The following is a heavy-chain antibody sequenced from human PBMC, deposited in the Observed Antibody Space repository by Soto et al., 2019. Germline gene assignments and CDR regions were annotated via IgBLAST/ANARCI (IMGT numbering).Heavy chain of an antibody. V-gene: IGHV4-34*01. CDR2: INHSGST. J-gene: IGHJ4*02. CDR1: GGSFCGYY. CDR3: ARRAVAGPRYFDY. Sequence: PSETLSLTCAVYGGSFCGYYWSWIRQPPGKGLEWIGEINHSGSTNYNPSLKSRVTISVDTSKNQFSLKLSSVTAADTAVYYCARRAVAGPRYFDYWGQGTLVTVSS. D-gene: IGHD6-19*01.